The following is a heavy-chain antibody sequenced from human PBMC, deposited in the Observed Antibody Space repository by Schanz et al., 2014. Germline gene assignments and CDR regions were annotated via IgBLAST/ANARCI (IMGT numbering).Heavy chain of an antibody. V-gene: IGHV3-48*01. J-gene: IGHJ4*02. CDR2: ISSSSSTI. CDR3: ASDYGSGHY. D-gene: IGHD6-19*01. CDR1: GFTFSSYS. Sequence: EVQLVESGGGLVQPGGSLRLSCAASGFTFSSYSMNWVRQAPGKGLEWVSYISSSSSTIYYADSVKGRFTISRDNAKNSLYLQMNSLRAEDTAVYYCASDYGSGHYWGQGTLVTVSS.